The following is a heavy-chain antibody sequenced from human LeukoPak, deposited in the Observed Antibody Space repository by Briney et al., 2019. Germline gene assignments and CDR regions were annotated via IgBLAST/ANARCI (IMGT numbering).Heavy chain of an antibody. CDR3: ARDVGGSSGWYAQYYYYYMDV. D-gene: IGHD6-19*01. Sequence: SETLSLTCAVYGGSFSGYYWSWIRQPPGKGLEWIGEINHSGSTNYNPSLKSRVTISVDTSKNQFSLKLSSVTAADTAVYYCARDVGGSSGWYAQYYYYYMDVWGKGTTVTVSS. CDR2: INHSGST. V-gene: IGHV4-34*01. J-gene: IGHJ6*03. CDR1: GGSFSGYY.